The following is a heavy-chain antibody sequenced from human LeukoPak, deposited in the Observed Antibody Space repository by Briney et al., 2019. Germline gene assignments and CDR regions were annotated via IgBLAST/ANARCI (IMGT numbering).Heavy chain of an antibody. CDR2: IHYGGTT. CDR3: TRDIGDFVSDF. J-gene: IGHJ4*02. Sequence: PSETLSLTCTVSGGSICSGYYWAWIRPPPGKGLEWIGSIHYGGTTHYDPSLQSRVTISADTSKNQFALELRSVTAADTAVYYCTRDIGDFVSDFWGQGTLVTVSS. V-gene: IGHV4-39*02. D-gene: IGHD2-21*02. CDR1: GGSICSGYY.